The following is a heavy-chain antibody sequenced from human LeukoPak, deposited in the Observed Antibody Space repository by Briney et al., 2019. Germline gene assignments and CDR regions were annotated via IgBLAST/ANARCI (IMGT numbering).Heavy chain of an antibody. V-gene: IGHV4-59*11. Sequence: PSETLSLTCTVSGGSMTTHHWNWIRQSPGTGLEWIGYISHIGRTNYNPSLKSRVTISIDTSKNQFSLKLRSVTAADTAVYYCARDLVTVTKGFDIWGQGTMVSVSS. D-gene: IGHD4-17*01. CDR2: ISHIGRT. CDR1: GGSMTTHH. CDR3: ARDLVTVTKGFDI. J-gene: IGHJ3*02.